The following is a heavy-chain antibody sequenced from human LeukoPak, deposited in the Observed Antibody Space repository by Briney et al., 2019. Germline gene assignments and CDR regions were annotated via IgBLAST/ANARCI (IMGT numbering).Heavy chain of an antibody. CDR2: INPSSGGT. D-gene: IGHD2-8*01. CDR3: ARDGLYCTNGVCSSDI. J-gene: IGHJ3*02. CDR1: GYTFTRHC. V-gene: IGHV1-46*01. Sequence: GASVTVSCKASGYTFTRHCMNWVRQAPGQGLEWMGKINPSSGGTGYAQKFQGRVTMTRDTSTSTVYMELTSLRSEDTAVYYCARDGLYCTNGVCSSDIWGQGTLVTVSS.